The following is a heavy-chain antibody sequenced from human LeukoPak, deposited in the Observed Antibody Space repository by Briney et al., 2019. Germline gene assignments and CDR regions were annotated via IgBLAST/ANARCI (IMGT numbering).Heavy chain of an antibody. V-gene: IGHV3-7*03. CDR3: ARDPAPSDECYFDY. CDR2: IKQDGSEK. J-gene: IGHJ4*02. CDR1: GFTFSSYW. Sequence: PGGSLRLSCAASGFTFSSYWMSWVRQAPGKGLEWVANIKQDGSEKYYVDSVKGRFTISRDNAKNSLYLQMNSLRAEGTAVYYRARDPAPSDECYFDYWGQGTLVTVSS.